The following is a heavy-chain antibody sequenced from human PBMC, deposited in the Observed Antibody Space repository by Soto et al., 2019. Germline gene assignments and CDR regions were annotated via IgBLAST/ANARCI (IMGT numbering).Heavy chain of an antibody. J-gene: IGHJ6*02. D-gene: IGHD2-2*01. CDR2: VSGYNDNT. CDR3: ARERTPLHDSVIVPAAPYYYGMDV. V-gene: IGHV1-18*04. CDR1: GYTFTIYG. Sequence: QVQLVQSGAEVKKPGASVKVSCKASGYTFTIYGISWVRQAPGQGLEWMGWVSGYNDNTNYAQKLQGRVTMTTDTTTSTAYMELRSLRSDDTAVYYCARERTPLHDSVIVPAAPYYYGMDVWGQGTTVTVSS.